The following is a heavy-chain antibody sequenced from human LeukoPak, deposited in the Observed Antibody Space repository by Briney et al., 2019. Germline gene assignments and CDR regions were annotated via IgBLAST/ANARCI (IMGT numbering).Heavy chain of an antibody. CDR2: IYYSGST. D-gene: IGHD6-6*01. CDR3: AWGYSSSPQIDY. Sequence: SETLSLTCTVSGGSISSSSYYWGWIRQPPGKGLEWIGSIYYSGSTYYNPSLKSRVTISVDTSKNQFSLKLSSVTAADTAVYYCAWGYSSSPQIDYWGQGTLVTVSS. J-gene: IGHJ4*02. CDR1: GGSISSSSYY. V-gene: IGHV4-39*01.